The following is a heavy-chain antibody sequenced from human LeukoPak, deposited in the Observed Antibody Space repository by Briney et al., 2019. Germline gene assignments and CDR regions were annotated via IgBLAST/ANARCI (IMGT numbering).Heavy chain of an antibody. D-gene: IGHD5-12*01. CDR3: ARSRGWLQYYFDY. CDR1: GASISSGSYY. V-gene: IGHV4-61*01. CDR2: IYYSGST. J-gene: IGHJ4*02. Sequence: PSETLSLTCTVSGASISSGSYYWGWIRQPPGKGLEWIGYIYYSGSTNYNPSLKSRVTISVDTSKNQFSLKLSSVTAADTAVYYCARSRGWLQYYFDYWGQGTLVTVSS.